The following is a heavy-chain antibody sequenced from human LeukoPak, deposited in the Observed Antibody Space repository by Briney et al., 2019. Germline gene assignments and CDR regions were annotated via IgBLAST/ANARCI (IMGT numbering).Heavy chain of an antibody. CDR2: MNPNSGNT. CDR3: ARANRAYYDFWSGYYRNWFDP. J-gene: IGHJ5*02. V-gene: IGHV1-8*01. Sequence: ASVNVSCKASGYTFTSYDINWVRQATGQGLEWMGWMNPNSGNTGYAQKFQGRVTMTRNTSISTAYMELSSLRSEDTAVYYCARANRAYYDFWSGYYRNWFDPWGQGTLVTVSS. CDR1: GYTFTSYD. D-gene: IGHD3-3*01.